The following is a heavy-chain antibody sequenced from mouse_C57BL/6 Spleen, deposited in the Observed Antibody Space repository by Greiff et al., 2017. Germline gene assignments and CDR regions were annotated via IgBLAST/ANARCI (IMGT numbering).Heavy chain of an antibody. CDR3: ARKGDYYAMDY. V-gene: IGHV7-3*01. Sequence: EVMLVESGGGLVQPGGSLSLSCAASGFTFTDYYMSWVRQPPGKALEWLGFIRNKANGYTTEYSASVKGRFTISRDNSQNILYLQMNALRAEDSATYYCARKGDYYAMDYWGQGTSVTVSS. J-gene: IGHJ4*01. D-gene: IGHD3-3*01. CDR1: GFTFTDYY. CDR2: IRNKANGYTT.